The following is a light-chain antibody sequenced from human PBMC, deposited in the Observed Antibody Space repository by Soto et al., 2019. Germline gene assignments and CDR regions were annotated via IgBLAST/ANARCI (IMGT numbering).Light chain of an antibody. CDR1: QGIGTW. CDR3: QQTHSFPFT. J-gene: IGKJ5*01. Sequence: DIQMTQSPSSVSASVGDRVTITCRASQGIGTWLGWYQQKPGKAPNLLISGASSLQSGVPSRFSASGSGTDFTLTITSLQPEDFATYYCQQTHSFPFTCGQGKRRAIK. CDR2: GAS. V-gene: IGKV1-12*01.